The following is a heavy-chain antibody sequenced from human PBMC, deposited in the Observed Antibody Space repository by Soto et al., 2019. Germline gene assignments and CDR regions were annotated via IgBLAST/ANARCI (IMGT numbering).Heavy chain of an antibody. J-gene: IGHJ6*02. D-gene: IGHD3-10*01. CDR2: ISGSGGST. V-gene: IGHV3-23*01. CDR3: AKGLKGSGSSRIYYYYGMDV. CDR1: GFTFSSYA. Sequence: GGSLRLSCAASGFTFSSYAMSWVRQAPGKGLEWVSAISGSGGSTYYADSVKGRFTISRDNSKNTLYLQMNSLRAEDTAVYYWAKGLKGSGSSRIYYYYGMDVWGQGTTVTVSS.